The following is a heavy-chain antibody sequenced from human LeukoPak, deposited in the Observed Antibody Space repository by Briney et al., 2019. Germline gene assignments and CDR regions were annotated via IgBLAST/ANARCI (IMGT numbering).Heavy chain of an antibody. J-gene: IGHJ4*02. CDR1: AFTVSNNY. CDR3: ARAQIPASGFSGYDFAY. CDR2: ISSSSSTI. Sequence: GGSLRLSCAASAFTVSNNYMSWVRQAPGKGLEWVSYISSSSSTIYYADSVKGRFTISRDNAKNSLYLQMNSLRDEDTAVYYCARAQIPASGFSGYDFAYWGQGTLVTVSS. V-gene: IGHV3-48*02. D-gene: IGHD5-12*01.